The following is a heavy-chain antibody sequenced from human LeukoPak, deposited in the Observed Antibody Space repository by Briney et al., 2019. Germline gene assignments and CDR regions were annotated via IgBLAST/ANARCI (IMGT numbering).Heavy chain of an antibody. CDR3: ARELANHLWFGEFRTFDY. CDR2: INPNSGGT. V-gene: IGHV1-2*02. J-gene: IGHJ4*02. CDR1: GYTFTGYY. D-gene: IGHD3-10*01. Sequence: ASVKVSCKASGYTFTGYYMHWVRQAPGQGLEWMGWINPNSGGTDYAQKFQGRVTMTRDTSISTAYMELSRLRSDDTAVYYCARELANHLWFGEFRTFDYWGQGTLVTVSS.